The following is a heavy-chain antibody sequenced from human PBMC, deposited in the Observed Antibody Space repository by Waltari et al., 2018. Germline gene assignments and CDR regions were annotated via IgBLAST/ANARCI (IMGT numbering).Heavy chain of an antibody. CDR2: INHSGST. D-gene: IGHD6-13*01. Sequence: QVQLQQWGAGLLKPSETLSLTGAGYGGSFSGYYWSWIRQPPGKGLEWIGEINHSGSTKYNPSLKSRVIISVDTSKNQSSLKLSSVTAADTAVYYCARGLRKQQLVHDAFDIWGQGTMVTVSS. J-gene: IGHJ3*02. CDR1: GGSFSGYY. V-gene: IGHV4-34*01. CDR3: ARGLRKQQLVHDAFDI.